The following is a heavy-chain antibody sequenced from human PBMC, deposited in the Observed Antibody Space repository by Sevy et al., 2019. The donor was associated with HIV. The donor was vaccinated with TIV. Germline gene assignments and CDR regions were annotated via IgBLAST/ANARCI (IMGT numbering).Heavy chain of an antibody. CDR1: GFTFSTYA. Sequence: GGSLRLSCAASGFTFSTYAMYWVRQAPGKGLEWVAVISDDGNNKDYADSMKGRFTVSRDNSKNTLYLQMNSLGADDTAVYYCAGHYYDSTGYYFPLDYWGQGTLVTVSS. J-gene: IGHJ4*02. CDR2: ISDDGNNK. V-gene: IGHV3-30*04. CDR3: AGHYYDSTGYYFPLDY. D-gene: IGHD3-22*01.